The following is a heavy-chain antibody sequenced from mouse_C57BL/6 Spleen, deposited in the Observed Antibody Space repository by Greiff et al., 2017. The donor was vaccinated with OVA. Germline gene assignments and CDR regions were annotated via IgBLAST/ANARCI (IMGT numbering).Heavy chain of an antibody. CDR1: GYSITSGYY. Sequence: EVKLMESGPGLVKPSQSLSLTCSVTGYSITSGYYWNWIRQFPGNKLEWMGYISYDGSNNYNPSLKNRISITRDTSKNQFFLKLNSVTTEDTATYYCARERGYGSSSYAMDYWGQGTSVTVSS. CDR2: ISYDGSN. V-gene: IGHV3-6*01. J-gene: IGHJ4*01. CDR3: ARERGYGSSSYAMDY. D-gene: IGHD1-1*01.